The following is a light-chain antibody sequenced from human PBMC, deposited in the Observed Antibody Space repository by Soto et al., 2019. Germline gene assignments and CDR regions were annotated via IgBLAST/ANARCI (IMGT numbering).Light chain of an antibody. CDR3: SSYTSSSTLV. CDR1: SRDVGGYNY. J-gene: IGLJ1*01. CDR2: DVS. Sequence: QSVLTQPASVSVSPGQSITISCTGTSRDVGGYNYVSWYQQHPGKAPKLMIYDVSNRPSGVSNRISGSKSGNTASLTLSWLQAEDEADYYCSSYTSSSTLVFGTGTKVTVL. V-gene: IGLV2-14*01.